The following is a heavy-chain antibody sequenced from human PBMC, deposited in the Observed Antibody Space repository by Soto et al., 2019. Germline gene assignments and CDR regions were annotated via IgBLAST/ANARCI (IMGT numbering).Heavy chain of an antibody. D-gene: IGHD3-3*02. J-gene: IGHJ4*02. CDR2: ISLSGSTI. Sequence: GGSLRLSCAASGFAFSNYEMNWVRQAPGKGLEWVSYISLSGSTIYYADSVKGRFTISRDDAKNSLYLQMDSLRADDTAAYYCARESFSASPNFFDYWGQGTLVTVSS. V-gene: IGHV3-48*03. CDR3: ARESFSASPNFFDY. CDR1: GFAFSNYE.